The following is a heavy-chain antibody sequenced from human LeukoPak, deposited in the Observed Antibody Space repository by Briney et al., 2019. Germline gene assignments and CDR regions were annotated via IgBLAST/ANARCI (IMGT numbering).Heavy chain of an antibody. V-gene: IGHV1-69*02. Sequence: SVKVSCKASGDTFSSYTISWVRQAPGQGLEWMGRIIPILGIANYAQKLQGRVTITADKSTSTAYMELSSLRSEDTAVYYCARTGDYGNWYFDLWGRGALVTVSS. CDR2: IIPILGIA. D-gene: IGHD4-17*01. CDR1: GDTFSSYT. CDR3: ARTGDYGNWYFDL. J-gene: IGHJ2*01.